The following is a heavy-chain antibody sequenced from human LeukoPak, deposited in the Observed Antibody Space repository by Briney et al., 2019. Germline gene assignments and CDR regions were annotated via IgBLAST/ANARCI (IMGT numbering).Heavy chain of an antibody. CDR1: GVSISSYY. CDR3: ARFGYDFWSGYYKNDAFDI. V-gene: IGHV4-59*01. D-gene: IGHD3-3*01. CDR2: IYYSGST. Sequence: SETLSLTCTVSGVSISSYYWSWIRQPPGKGLEWIGYIYYSGSTNYNPSLKSRVTISVDTSKNQFSLKLSSVTAADTAVYYCARFGYDFWSGYYKNDAFDIWGQGTMVTVSS. J-gene: IGHJ3*02.